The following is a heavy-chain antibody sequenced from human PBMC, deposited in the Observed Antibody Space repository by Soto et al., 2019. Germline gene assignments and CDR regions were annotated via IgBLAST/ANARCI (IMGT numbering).Heavy chain of an antibody. J-gene: IGHJ4*02. CDR1: GFTFSSYA. CDR2: ITFRGDYT. Sequence: EVQLLESGGGLVSPGGSLRLSCAASGFTFSSYAMSWVRQAPGKGLEWLAGITFRGDYTYYADSVKGRFSLSRDNSRNRLDLPMNNLKVEATALYYCAKLGTMGVFDNWGQGTLLTVSS. V-gene: IGHV3-23*01. D-gene: IGHD1-26*01. CDR3: AKLGTMGVFDN.